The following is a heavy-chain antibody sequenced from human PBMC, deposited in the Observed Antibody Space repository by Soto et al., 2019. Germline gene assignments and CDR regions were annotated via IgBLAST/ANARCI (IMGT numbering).Heavy chain of an antibody. V-gene: IGHV3-23*01. CDR3: AKEPVGPDWYFDL. CDR2: ISGSGIST. Sequence: DVKLLESGGGLVQPGGSLRLSCAASRFTFRSYAMSWVRQAPGKGLEWVSGISGSGISTHYADSVKGRFTVSRDNSKNTLYLQMNSLRAEDTAVYNCAKEPVGPDWYFDLWGRGTLVTVSS. J-gene: IGHJ2*01. CDR1: RFTFRSYA.